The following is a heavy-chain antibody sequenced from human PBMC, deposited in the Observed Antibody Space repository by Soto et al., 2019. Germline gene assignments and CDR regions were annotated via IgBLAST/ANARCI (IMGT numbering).Heavy chain of an antibody. D-gene: IGHD2-2*01. J-gene: IGHJ4*03. CDR1: GYTFTSYG. Sequence: ASVKVSCKASGYTFTSYGISWVRQAPGQGLEWMGWISAYNGNTNYAQKLQGRVTMTTDTSTSTAYMELRSLRSDDTAVYSCARALGYCSTGSSYSDRWGQRNMIAVSS. V-gene: IGHV1-18*01. CDR3: ARALGYCSTGSSYSDR. CDR2: ISAYNGNT.